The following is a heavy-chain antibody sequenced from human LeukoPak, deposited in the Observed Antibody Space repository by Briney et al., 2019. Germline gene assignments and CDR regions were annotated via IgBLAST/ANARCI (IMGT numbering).Heavy chain of an antibody. Sequence: GASVKVSCKATVRSHLKQRYHWLGQPPGQGLEWIGWISPYNSHRKYADKFQGRVTMSTYTYNSTSYLELRSQRSDDTDADIYAYVKEGGYFFDDMDVWGKGTTVTVS. V-gene: IGHV1-18*01. CDR2: ISPYNSHR. CDR3: AYVKEGGYFFDDMDV. J-gene: IGHJ6*03. D-gene: IGHD2-21*01. CDR1: SHLKQRY.